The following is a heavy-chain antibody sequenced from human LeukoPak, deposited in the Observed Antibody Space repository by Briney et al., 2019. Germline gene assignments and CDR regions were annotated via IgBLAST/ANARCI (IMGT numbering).Heavy chain of an antibody. V-gene: IGHV1-2*06. CDR2: INPNSGGT. D-gene: IGHD3-10*01. J-gene: IGHJ4*02. CDR3: ARDGSGSYYNGFDY. CDR1: GYTFTGYY. Sequence: ASVKVSCKASGYTFTGYYMHWVRRAPGQGREWMGRINPNSGGTNYAQKFQGRVTMTRDTSISTAYMELSRLRSDDTAVYYCARDGSGSYYNGFDYWGQGTLVTVSS.